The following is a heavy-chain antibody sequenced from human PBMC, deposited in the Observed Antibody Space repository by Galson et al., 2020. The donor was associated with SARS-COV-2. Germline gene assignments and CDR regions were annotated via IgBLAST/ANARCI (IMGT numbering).Heavy chain of an antibody. CDR1: GYTFTNYW. D-gene: IGHD2-15*01. CDR2: IYPGDSDT. V-gene: IGHV5-51*01. Sequence: GESLKISCKSSGYTFTNYWIGWVRQMPGKGLEWMGIIYPGDSDTRYSPSFQGQVTISADKSLSTAYLQWSSLKASDTAMYYCARWPTPFADGFDIWGQGTMVTVSS. CDR3: ARWPTPFADGFDI. J-gene: IGHJ3*02.